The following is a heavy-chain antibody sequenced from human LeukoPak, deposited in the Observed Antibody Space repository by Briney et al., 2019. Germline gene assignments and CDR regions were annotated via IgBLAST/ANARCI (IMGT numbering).Heavy chain of an antibody. CDR3: ARDGDSSGYSYYFDY. CDR1: GFTFSSYW. D-gene: IGHD3-22*01. V-gene: IGHV3-74*01. J-gene: IGHJ4*02. Sequence: TGGSLRLSCAASGFTFSSYWMHWVRQAPGKGLVWVSRIKSDGSSTIYADSVKGRFTISRDNAKNTLYLQMNSLRAEDTAVYYCARDGDSSGYSYYFDYWGQGTLVTVFS. CDR2: IKSDGSST.